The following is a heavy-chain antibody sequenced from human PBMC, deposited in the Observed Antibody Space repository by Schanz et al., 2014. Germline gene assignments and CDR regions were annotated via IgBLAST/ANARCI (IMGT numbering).Heavy chain of an antibody. CDR2: LTGSGGGT. Sequence: EVKLLESGGHLVQPGGPLRLSCVASGFTFSTYAMSWVRQAPGKGPEWVSSLTGSGGGTYYADSVKGRFTIARDNSKNALFLQMDSLRVEDTAVHYCARGRGFYDYWGQGILXTVSS. J-gene: IGHJ4*02. CDR3: ARGRGFYDY. CDR1: GFTFSTYA. V-gene: IGHV3-23*01. D-gene: IGHD3-10*01.